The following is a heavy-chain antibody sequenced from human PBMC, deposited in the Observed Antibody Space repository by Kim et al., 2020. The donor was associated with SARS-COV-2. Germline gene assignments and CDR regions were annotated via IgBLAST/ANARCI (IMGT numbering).Heavy chain of an antibody. J-gene: IGHJ4*02. CDR2: T. CDR3: AKRVGSSHFDY. D-gene: IGHD6-19*01. V-gene: IGHV3-23*01. Sequence: TYYADSVKGRFTISRGNSKNTLYLQVNSLRAEDTAGYYCAKRVGSSHFDYWGQGTLVTVSS.